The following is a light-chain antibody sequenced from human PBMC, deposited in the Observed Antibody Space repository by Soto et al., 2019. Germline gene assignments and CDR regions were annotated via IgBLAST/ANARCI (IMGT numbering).Light chain of an antibody. V-gene: IGKV3-15*01. Sequence: EIVMTQSPATLSVSPGERATLSCRASQSVSSNLAWYQQKPGQAPRLLIYNASTRATGLPARFSGSGSGTEISLTISSLQSEDFAVYYCQQNNKWPPWTFGQGTKVEIK. CDR3: QQNNKWPPWT. J-gene: IGKJ1*01. CDR1: QSVSSN. CDR2: NAS.